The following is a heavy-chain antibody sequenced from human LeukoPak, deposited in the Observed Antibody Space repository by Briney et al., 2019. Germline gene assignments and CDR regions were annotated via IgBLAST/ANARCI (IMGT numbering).Heavy chain of an antibody. CDR1: GYTFTSYA. D-gene: IGHD6-19*01. V-gene: IGHV7-4-1*02. J-gene: IGHJ5*02. CDR3: AREGYSSGWYRALPGGGPYNWFDP. CDR2: INTNTGNP. Sequence: ASVKVSCKASGYTFTSYAMNWVRQAPGQGLEWMGWINTNTGNPTCAQGFTGRFVFSLDTSVSTAYLQISSLKAEDTAVYYCAREGYSSGWYRALPGGGPYNWFDPWGQGTLVTVSS.